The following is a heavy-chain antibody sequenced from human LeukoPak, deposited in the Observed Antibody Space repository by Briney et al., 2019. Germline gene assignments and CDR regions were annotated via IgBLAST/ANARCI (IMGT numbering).Heavy chain of an antibody. V-gene: IGHV1-69*13. CDR2: IIPIFGTA. D-gene: IGHD3-16*02. CDR3: ARSFHGQYYFDY. Sequence: ASVKVFCKASGGTFSSYAISWVRQAPGQGLEWMGGIIPIFGTANCAQKFQGRVTITADESTSTAYMELSSLRSEDTAVYYCARSFHGQYYFDYWGQGTLVTVSS. J-gene: IGHJ4*02. CDR1: GGTFSSYA.